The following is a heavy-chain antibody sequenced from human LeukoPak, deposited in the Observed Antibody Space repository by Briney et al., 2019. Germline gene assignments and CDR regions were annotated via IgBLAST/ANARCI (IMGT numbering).Heavy chain of an antibody. CDR3: ASGIAVAGPADY. V-gene: IGHV3-64*01. Sequence: GGSLRLSCAASGFTFSRYAMHWVRQAPGKGLEYVSTISGIGGSTYYANSVKGRFTISRDNSKNTLYLQMGSLRAEDMPVYYCASGIAVAGPADYWGQGTLVTVSS. J-gene: IGHJ4*02. D-gene: IGHD6-19*01. CDR1: GFTFSRYA. CDR2: ISGIGGST.